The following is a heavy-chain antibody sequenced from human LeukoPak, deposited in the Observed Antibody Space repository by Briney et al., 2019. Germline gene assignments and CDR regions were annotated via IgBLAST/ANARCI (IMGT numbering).Heavy chain of an antibody. D-gene: IGHD3/OR15-3a*01. V-gene: IGHV3-9*01. CDR1: GLTFDDYA. CDR3: AKDSRTGQRNYYYYMDV. CDR2: ISWNSGSI. Sequence: GRSLRLSCAASGLTFDDYAMHWVRQAPGKGLEWVSGISWNSGSIGYADSVKGRFTISRDNAKNSLYLQMNSLRAEDTALYYCAKDSRTGQRNYYYYMDVWGKGTTVTVSS. J-gene: IGHJ6*03.